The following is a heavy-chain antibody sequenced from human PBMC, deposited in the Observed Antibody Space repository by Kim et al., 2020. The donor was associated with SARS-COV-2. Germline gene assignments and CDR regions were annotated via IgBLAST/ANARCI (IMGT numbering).Heavy chain of an antibody. CDR2: INTNTGNP. Sequence: ASVKVSCKASGYTFTSYAMNWVRQAPGQGLEWMGWINTNTGNPTYAQGFTGRFVFSLDTSVSTAYLQISSLKAEDTAVYYCARAVVVPAANYFGGVILSYYYMDVWGKGTTVTVSS. V-gene: IGHV7-4-1*02. CDR3: ARAVVVPAANYFGGVILSYYYMDV. J-gene: IGHJ6*03. CDR1: GYTFTSYA. D-gene: IGHD2-2*01.